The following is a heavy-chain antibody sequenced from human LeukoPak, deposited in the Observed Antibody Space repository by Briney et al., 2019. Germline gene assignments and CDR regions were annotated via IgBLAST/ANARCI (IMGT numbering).Heavy chain of an antibody. V-gene: IGHV3-64*01. CDR2: ISSNGGST. J-gene: IGHJ5*02. Sequence: GGSLRLSCAASGFTFSSYAMHWVRQAPGKGLEYVSAISSNGGSTYYANSVKGRFTISRDNSKNTLYLQMGSLRAEDMAVYYCARESPGRGSDPWGQGTLVTVSS. CDR3: ARESPGRGSDP. CDR1: GFTFSSYA.